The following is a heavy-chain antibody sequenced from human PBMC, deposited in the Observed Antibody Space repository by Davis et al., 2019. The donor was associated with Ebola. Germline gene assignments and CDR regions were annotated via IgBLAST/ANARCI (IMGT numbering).Heavy chain of an antibody. Sequence: SETLSLTCAVYGGSFSGYYWSWIRQPPGKGLEWIGEINHSGSTNYNPSLKSRVTISVDTSKNQFSLKLSSVTAADTAVYYCARESIAARPAYWGQGTLVTVSS. V-gene: IGHV4-34*01. CDR1: GGSFSGYY. J-gene: IGHJ4*02. CDR3: ARESIAARPAY. CDR2: INHSGST. D-gene: IGHD6-6*01.